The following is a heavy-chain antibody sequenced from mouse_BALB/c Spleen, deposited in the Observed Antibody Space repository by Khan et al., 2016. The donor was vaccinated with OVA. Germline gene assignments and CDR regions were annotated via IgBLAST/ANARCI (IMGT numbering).Heavy chain of an antibody. CDR1: GFSLSRYN. CDR2: IWGVGRT. CDR3: ARSYYRYDGYYAMDY. D-gene: IGHD2-14*01. J-gene: IGHJ4*01. V-gene: IGHV2-6-4*01. Sequence: QVQLKESGPGLVAPSQSLSITCNVSGFSLSRYNIHWVRQTPGKGLEWLGMIWGVGRTDYNSAHKPRMSISKENSQSQVFLKMNSLQTYDNAMYYCARSYYRYDGYYAMDYWGQGTSVTVSS.